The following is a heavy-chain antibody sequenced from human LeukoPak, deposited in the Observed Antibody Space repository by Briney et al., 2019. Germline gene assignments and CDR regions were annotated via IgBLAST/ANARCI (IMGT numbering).Heavy chain of an antibody. Sequence: GGTLRLSCAASGFTFSSYGMSWVRQAPGKGLEWVSGINWNGGSTGYADSVKGRFTISRDNAKNSLYLQMNSLRAEDTAVYYCARKQQTVKSGPDYWGQGTLVTVSS. CDR1: GFTFSSYG. D-gene: IGHD6-13*01. J-gene: IGHJ4*02. CDR2: INWNGGST. CDR3: ARKQQTVKSGPDY. V-gene: IGHV3-20*04.